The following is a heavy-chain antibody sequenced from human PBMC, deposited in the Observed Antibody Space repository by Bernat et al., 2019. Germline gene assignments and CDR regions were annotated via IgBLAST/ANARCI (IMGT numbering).Heavy chain of an antibody. J-gene: IGHJ4*02. V-gene: IGHV3-48*03. D-gene: IGHD3-3*01. CDR3: ANDFWNSFYVGNF. Sequence: EVQLVESGGGFVQPGGSLRLSCAASGFIFSTSEMNWVRQAPGKGLEWVAYISSGGSTIYYADSVKGRFTVSRDNANDSLYLQMNGLRAEDTAVYYCANDFWNSFYVGNFWGQGTLVGVSS. CDR1: GFIFSTSE. CDR2: ISSGGSTI.